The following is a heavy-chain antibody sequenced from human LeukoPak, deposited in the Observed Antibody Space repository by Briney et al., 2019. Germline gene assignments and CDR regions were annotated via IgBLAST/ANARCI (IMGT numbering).Heavy chain of an antibody. CDR1: GFTFSNYG. CDR3: GKGLNRDYSGVGDY. CDR2: MSGSGDYT. J-gene: IGHJ4*02. V-gene: IGHV3-23*01. D-gene: IGHD4-11*01. Sequence: SGGSLRLSCAASGFTFSNYGMTWVRQAPGKGLEWFSSMSGSGDYTYHADSVKGRFTISRDNSENKLYLQANSLRAEDTAVYYCGKGLNRDYSGVGDYWGQGTLVTVSS.